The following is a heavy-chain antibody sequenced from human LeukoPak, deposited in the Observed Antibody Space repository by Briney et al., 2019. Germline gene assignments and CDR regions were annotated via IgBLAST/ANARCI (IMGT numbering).Heavy chain of an antibody. CDR3: ARVDYNSSLLAFDY. CDR1: GFTFSTYW. D-gene: IGHD6-13*01. CDR2: IKTDGSST. Sequence: GGSLRLSCAASGFTFSTYWMHWVRQAPGMGLVWVSRIKTDGSSTAYADSVKGRFTISRDNAKNTLYLQMNSLRAEDTAMYYCARVDYNSSLLAFDYWGQGTLVTVSS. J-gene: IGHJ4*02. V-gene: IGHV3-74*01.